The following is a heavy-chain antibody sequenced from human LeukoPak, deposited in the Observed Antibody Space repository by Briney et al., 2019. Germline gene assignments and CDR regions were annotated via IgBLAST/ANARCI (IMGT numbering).Heavy chain of an antibody. J-gene: IGHJ6*03. D-gene: IGHD6-13*01. CDR1: GFTFSSYS. Sequence: GGSLRLSCAASGFTFSSYSMNWVRQAPGKGLEWVSSINSSSSYIYYADSVKGRFTISRDNAKNSLYLQMNSLRAEDTAVYYCARVSSSWSWSYYYYYMDVWGKGTTVTVSS. V-gene: IGHV3-21*01. CDR3: ARVSSSWSWSYYYYYMDV. CDR2: INSSSSYI.